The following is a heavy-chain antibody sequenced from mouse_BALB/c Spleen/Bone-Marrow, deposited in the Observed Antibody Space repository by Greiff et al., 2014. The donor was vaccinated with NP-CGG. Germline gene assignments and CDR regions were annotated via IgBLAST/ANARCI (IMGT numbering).Heavy chain of an antibody. V-gene: IGHV2-6-4*01. J-gene: IGHJ2*01. CDR1: GFSLSRYS. Sequence: VKLVESGPGLVAPSQSLSITCTVSGFSLSRYSVHWVRQPPGKGLEWLGTIWGGGSTDYNSALKSRLSISKDNSKSQVFLKMNSLQTDDTAMYYCARLYGNYGGYFDYWGQGTTLTVSS. CDR3: ARLYGNYGGYFDY. CDR2: IWGGGST. D-gene: IGHD2-10*02.